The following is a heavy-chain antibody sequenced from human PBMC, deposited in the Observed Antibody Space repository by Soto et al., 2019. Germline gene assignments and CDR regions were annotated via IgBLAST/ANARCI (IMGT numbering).Heavy chain of an antibody. CDR2: IYSGGST. Sequence: GGSLRLSCAASGFTVSSNYMSWVRQAPGKGLEWVSVIYSGGSTYYADSVKGRFTISRDTSKNTLYLQMNSLRVEDTAVYYCGRETGRYSDFDYWGQGTLVTVSS. D-gene: IGHD2-21*01. CDR3: GRETGRYSDFDY. V-gene: IGHV3-66*01. CDR1: GFTVSSNY. J-gene: IGHJ4*02.